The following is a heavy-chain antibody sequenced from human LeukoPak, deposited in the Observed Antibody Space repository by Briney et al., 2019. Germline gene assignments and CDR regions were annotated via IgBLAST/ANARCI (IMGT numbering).Heavy chain of an antibody. J-gene: IGHJ5*02. CDR1: GASVSTYY. V-gene: IGHV4-59*08. CDR3: ARGHIGP. CDR2: LYNSGTT. D-gene: IGHD2-21*01. Sequence: PSETLSLTCTVSGASVSTYYWSWIRQPPGKGLEWMGNLYNSGTTNYNPSLKSRVPISVDTSKNQFSLKLSSVTAADTAVYYCARGHIGPWGQGTLVTVSS.